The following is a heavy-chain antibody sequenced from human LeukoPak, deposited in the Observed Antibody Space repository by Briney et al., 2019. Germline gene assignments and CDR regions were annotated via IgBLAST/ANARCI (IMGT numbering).Heavy chain of an antibody. CDR3: ARDRGVSGWRHRGFDY. J-gene: IGHJ4*02. Sequence: SVKVSCKASGGTFSSYATSWVRQAPGQGLEWMGRIIPIFGTANYAQKFQGRVTITTDESTSTAYMELSSLRSEDTAVYYCARDRGVSGWRHRGFDYWGQGTLVTVSS. D-gene: IGHD6-19*01. CDR2: IIPIFGTA. V-gene: IGHV1-69*05. CDR1: GGTFSSYA.